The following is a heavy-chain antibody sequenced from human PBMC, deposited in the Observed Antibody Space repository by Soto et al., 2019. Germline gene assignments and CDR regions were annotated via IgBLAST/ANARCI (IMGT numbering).Heavy chain of an antibody. D-gene: IGHD5-12*01. CDR2: INPNGGGT. CDR1: GDSFNDYY. V-gene: IGHV1-2*02. J-gene: IGHJ6*03. Sequence: ASVKVSCKTSGDSFNDYYIHWVRQAPGQGLEWMGWINPNGGGTKYAQKFQGRVTVARDTSIRTVYMELSSLRSGDTAVYYCARESGGATATLDYYYFYMDVWGKGTTVTVSS. CDR3: ARESGGATATLDYYYFYMDV.